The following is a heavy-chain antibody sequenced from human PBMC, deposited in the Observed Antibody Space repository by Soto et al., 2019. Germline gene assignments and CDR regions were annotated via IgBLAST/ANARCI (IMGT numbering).Heavy chain of an antibody. CDR2: INPNSGGT. Sequence: ASVKVSCKASGYTFTGYYMHWVRQAPGQGLEWMGWINPNSGGTNYAQKFQGWVTMTRDTSISTAYMELSRPRSDDTAVYYCARVVAAAADAFDIWGQGTMVTVSS. J-gene: IGHJ3*02. CDR3: ARVVAAAADAFDI. CDR1: GYTFTGYY. V-gene: IGHV1-2*04. D-gene: IGHD6-13*01.